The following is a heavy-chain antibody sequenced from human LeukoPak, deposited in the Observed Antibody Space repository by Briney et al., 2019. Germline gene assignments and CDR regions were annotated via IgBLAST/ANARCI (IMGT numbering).Heavy chain of an antibody. CDR3: ARQVGSSRIDY. D-gene: IGHD6-6*01. CDR2: IYYSGST. J-gene: IGHJ4*02. CDR1: GGSISSYY. Sequence: PSETLSLTCTVSGGSISSYYWSWIRQPPGEGLEWIGYIYYSGSTNYNPSLKSRVTISLDTSKNQFSLKLTSVTAADTAVYFCARQVGSSRIDYWGQGTLVTVSS. V-gene: IGHV4-59*08.